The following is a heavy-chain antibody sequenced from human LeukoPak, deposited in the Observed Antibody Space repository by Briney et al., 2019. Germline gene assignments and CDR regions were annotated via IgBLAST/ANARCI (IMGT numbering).Heavy chain of an antibody. CDR3: ATLYCTNGVCRFDY. Sequence: SETLSLTCAVYGGSFSGYYWSWIRQPPGKGLEWIGEINHSGSTNYNPSLKSQVTISVDTSKNQFSLKLSSVTAADTAVYYCATLYCTNGVCRFDYWGQGTLVTVSS. D-gene: IGHD2-8*01. J-gene: IGHJ4*02. CDR2: INHSGST. V-gene: IGHV4-34*01. CDR1: GGSFSGYY.